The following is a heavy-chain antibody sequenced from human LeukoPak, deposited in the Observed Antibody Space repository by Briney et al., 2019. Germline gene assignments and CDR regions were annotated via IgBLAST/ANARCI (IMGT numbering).Heavy chain of an antibody. D-gene: IGHD3-3*01. V-gene: IGHV3-21*01. CDR3: AMAYYDFWSGSPNYYYYYYMDV. CDR1: GFTFSSYS. CDR2: ISSSSSYI. Sequence: PGGSLRLSCAASGFTFSSYSMNWVRQAPGKGLEWVSSISSSSSYIYYADSVKGRFTISRDNAKNSLYLQMNSLRAEDTAVYYCAMAYYDFWSGSPNYYYYYYMDVWGKGTTVTVSS. J-gene: IGHJ6*03.